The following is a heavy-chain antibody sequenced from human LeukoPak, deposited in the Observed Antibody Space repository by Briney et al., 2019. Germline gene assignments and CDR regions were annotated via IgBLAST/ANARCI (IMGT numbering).Heavy chain of an antibody. J-gene: IGHJ4*02. CDR3: ARVRSRYYYDSTY. D-gene: IGHD3-22*01. V-gene: IGHV1-69*13. CDR2: IIPIFGTA. Sequence: SVKVSCKASGGTFSSYAISWVRQAPGQGLEWMGGIIPIFGTANYAQKFQGRVTITADESTSTAYMELSSLRSDDTAVYYCARVRSRYYYDSTYWGQGTLVTVSS. CDR1: GGTFSSYA.